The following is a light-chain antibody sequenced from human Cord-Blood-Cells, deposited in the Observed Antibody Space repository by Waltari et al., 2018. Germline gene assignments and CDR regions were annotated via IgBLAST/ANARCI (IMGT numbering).Light chain of an antibody. CDR3: AAWDDSLSGRV. CDR2: GNN. V-gene: IGLV1-47*01. Sequence: QSVLTQPPSASGTPGQRVTISCSGSSSNIGSNSVYWSQQLPGTAPKLLISGNNQRPSGVPDRFSGSKSGTSASLAISGLRSEDEADYYCAAWDDSLSGRVFGGGTKLTVL. J-gene: IGLJ3*02. CDR1: SSNIGSNS.